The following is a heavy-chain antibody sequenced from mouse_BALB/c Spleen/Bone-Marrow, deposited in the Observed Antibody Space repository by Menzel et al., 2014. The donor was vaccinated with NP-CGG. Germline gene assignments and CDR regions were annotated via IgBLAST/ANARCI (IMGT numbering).Heavy chain of an antibody. D-gene: IGHD2-1*01. Sequence: VQLQQSGSVLVRPGASVKLSCKAPGYTFTSSWMHWAKQRPGQGLEWIGEIHPTSGNTNYNEKFKGKATLTVDTSSSTAYVDLSSLTSEDSAVYYCAREKIYGNYLWYFDVWGAGTTVTVSS. J-gene: IGHJ1*01. CDR3: AREKIYGNYLWYFDV. CDR2: IHPTSGNT. V-gene: IGHV1S130*01. CDR1: GYTFTSSW.